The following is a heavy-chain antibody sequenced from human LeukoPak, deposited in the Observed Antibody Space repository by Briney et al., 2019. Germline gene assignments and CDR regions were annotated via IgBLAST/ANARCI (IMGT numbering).Heavy chain of an antibody. CDR1: GYTFTSYG. D-gene: IGHD2-15*01. Sequence: GASVKVSCKASGYTFTSYGISWVRQAPGQGLEWMGWISAYNGNTNYAQKLQGRVTMTTDTSTSTAYMELRSLRSDDTAVYYSARGPYCSGGSCYSVDYWGQGTLVTVSS. CDR3: ARGPYCSGGSCYSVDY. V-gene: IGHV1-18*01. CDR2: ISAYNGNT. J-gene: IGHJ4*02.